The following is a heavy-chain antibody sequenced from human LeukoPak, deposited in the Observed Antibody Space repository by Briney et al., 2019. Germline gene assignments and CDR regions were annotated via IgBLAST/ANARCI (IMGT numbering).Heavy chain of an antibody. CDR3: AGSSNWSDGLDV. J-gene: IGHJ3*01. D-gene: IGHD3-10*01. V-gene: IGHV1-18*01. CDR2: ISPYNGNT. Sequence: ASVKVSCKASGYSFRSYGLSWVRQAPGQGLEWMGWISPYNGNTNYAQKFQGRVTMTTDTSTSTTYMELRSLRSEDTAVYYCAGSSNWSDGLDVWGQGTMVTVSS. CDR1: GYSFRSYG.